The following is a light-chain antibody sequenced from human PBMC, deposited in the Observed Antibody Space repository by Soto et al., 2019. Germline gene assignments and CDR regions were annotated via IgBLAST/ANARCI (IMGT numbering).Light chain of an antibody. Sequence: DNEMTLDPSTRPASVEDRVTITCRASQSISSWLAWYQQKPGKAPKLLIYKASSLESGVPSRFSGSGSGTEFTLTISSLQPDDFATYYCQQYNSYSALTSGGGSNVDIK. J-gene: IGKJ4*01. CDR2: KAS. V-gene: IGKV1-5*03. CDR1: QSISSW. CDR3: QQYNSYSALT.